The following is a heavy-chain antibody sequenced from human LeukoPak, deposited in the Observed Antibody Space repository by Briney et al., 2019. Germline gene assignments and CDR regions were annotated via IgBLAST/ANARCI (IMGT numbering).Heavy chain of an antibody. Sequence: PGGSLRLSCAASGFTVSSNYMSWVRQAPGKGLEWVSVIYSGGSTYYADSVKGRFTISRDNSKNTLYLQMNSLRAEDTAVYYCARAATVTTGFDYWGQGTLVTVSS. V-gene: IGHV3-66*01. CDR2: IYSGGST. J-gene: IGHJ4*02. D-gene: IGHD4-17*01. CDR1: GFTVSSNY. CDR3: ARAATVTTGFDY.